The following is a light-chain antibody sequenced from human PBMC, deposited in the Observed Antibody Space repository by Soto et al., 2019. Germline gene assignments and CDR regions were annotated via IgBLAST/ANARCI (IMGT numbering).Light chain of an antibody. CDR2: LGS. V-gene: IGKV2-28*01. J-gene: IGKJ1*01. CDR1: QSLLHSNGYNY. Sequence: IVMTQSPLSLPVTAGEPTSISCRSSQSLLHSNGYNYLDCYLQKPGQSPQLRLQLGSHRSSGVPDRFSGSGSCTDFTLKISRVEAEDVGVYYCMQALQTRTFGQGTKVDI. CDR3: MQALQTRT.